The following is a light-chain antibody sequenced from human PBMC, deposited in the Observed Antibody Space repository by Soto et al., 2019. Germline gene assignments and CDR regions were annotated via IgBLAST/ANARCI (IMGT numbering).Light chain of an antibody. CDR1: QGISNY. CDR3: QKYNSASWT. J-gene: IGKJ1*01. Sequence: DIQMTQSPSSLSASVGDRVTITCRASQGISNYLAWYQQKPGKVPKLLIYAASTLQSGFPSRFSGSGSGTYFTLTISSLQPEDVATYYCQKYNSASWTFGQGTKVEIK. CDR2: AAS. V-gene: IGKV1-27*01.